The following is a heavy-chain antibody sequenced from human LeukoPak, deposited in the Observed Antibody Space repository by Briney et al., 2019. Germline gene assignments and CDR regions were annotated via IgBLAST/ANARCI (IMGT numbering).Heavy chain of an antibody. J-gene: IGHJ5*02. D-gene: IGHD6-6*01. CDR2: ISGSGGST. CDR1: GFTFSSYA. Sequence: PGGSLRLSCAASGFTFSSYAMSWVRQAPGKGLEWVSAISGSGGSTYYADSVKGRFTISRDNSKNTLYLQMNSLRAEDTAVYYCAKDWVAAPRGRDNWFDPWGQGTLVTVSS. CDR3: AKDWVAAPRGRDNWFDP. V-gene: IGHV3-23*01.